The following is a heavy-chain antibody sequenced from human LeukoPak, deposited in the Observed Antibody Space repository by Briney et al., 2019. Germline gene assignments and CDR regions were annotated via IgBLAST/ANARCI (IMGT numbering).Heavy chain of an antibody. V-gene: IGHV4-31*03. J-gene: IGHJ5*02. Sequence: SETLSLTCTVSGGSISSGGYYWSWIRQHPGKGLEWIGNIYYSGSTYYNPSLKSRVTISVDTSKNQFSLKLSSVTAADTAVYYCARGYRYCSGRSCYPSWFDPWGQGTLVTVSS. CDR3: ARGYRYCSGRSCYPSWFDP. CDR2: IYYSGST. CDR1: GGSISSGGYY. D-gene: IGHD2-15*01.